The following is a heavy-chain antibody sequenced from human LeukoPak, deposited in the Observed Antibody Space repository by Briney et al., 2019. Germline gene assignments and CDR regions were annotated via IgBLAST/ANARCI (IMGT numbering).Heavy chain of an antibody. J-gene: IGHJ4*02. CDR3: ARGPARGNAFDY. CDR2: IKQDGSET. D-gene: IGHD1-1*01. V-gene: IGHV3-7*01. Sequence: PGGSLRLSCAASGFTFSSYSMNWVRQAPGKGLEWVANIKQDGSETYYVDSVKGRFTMSRDNAKNSLYLQMNSLRAEDTALYYCARGPARGNAFDYWGQGALVTVSS. CDR1: GFTFSSYS.